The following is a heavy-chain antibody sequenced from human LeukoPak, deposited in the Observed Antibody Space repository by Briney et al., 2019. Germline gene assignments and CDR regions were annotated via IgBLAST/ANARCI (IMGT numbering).Heavy chain of an antibody. Sequence: GGSLRLSCAASGFTFSSYGMHWVRQAPGKGLEWVAFIRYDGSNKYYADSVKGRFTISRDNSKNTLYLQMNSLRAEDTAVYYCAKDVEMATTYYYYGMDVWGQGTTVTVSS. V-gene: IGHV3-30*02. CDR2: IRYDGSNK. J-gene: IGHJ6*02. CDR1: GFTFSSYG. D-gene: IGHD5-24*01. CDR3: AKDVEMATTYYYYGMDV.